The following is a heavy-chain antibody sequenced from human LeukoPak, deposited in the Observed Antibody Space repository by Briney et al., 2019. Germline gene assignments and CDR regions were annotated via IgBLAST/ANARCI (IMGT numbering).Heavy chain of an antibody. CDR1: GFTFSSYW. J-gene: IGHJ4*02. CDR3: ARRIPGLTPHIDY. V-gene: IGHV3-7*01. D-gene: IGHD2-15*01. Sequence: GGSLRLSCAASGFTFSSYWMSWVRQAPGKGLEWVANIKQDGSEKYYVDSVKGRFTISRDNAKNSLYLQMNSLRAEDTAVYYCARRIPGLTPHIDYWGQGTLVTVSS. CDR2: IKQDGSEK.